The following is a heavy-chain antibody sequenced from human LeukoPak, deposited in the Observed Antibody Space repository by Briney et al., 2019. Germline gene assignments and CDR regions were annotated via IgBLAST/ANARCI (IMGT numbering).Heavy chain of an antibody. CDR3: VKAGDAFSI. CDR2: LYYSGST. V-gene: IGHV4-39*01. CDR1: GGSISSSTYY. J-gene: IGHJ3*02. Sequence: PSETLSLTCTVSGGSISSSTYYWGWIRQPPGKGLEWIGSLYYSGSTYYNPSLKSRVTISVDTSKIQFSLKLSSMTAADTAVYYCVKAGDAFSIWGQGTMVTVSS.